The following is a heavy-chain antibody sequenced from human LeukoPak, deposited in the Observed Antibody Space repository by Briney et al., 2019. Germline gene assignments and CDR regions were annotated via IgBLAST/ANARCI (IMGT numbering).Heavy chain of an antibody. Sequence: SETLSLTCTVSGGSISSYYWSGIRQPPGKGLEWIGYIYYSGSTNYNPSLKSRVTISVDTSKNQFSLKLSSVTAADTAVYYCADGEDLDYWGQGTLVTVSS. V-gene: IGHV4-59*01. D-gene: IGHD3-10*01. CDR3: ADGEDLDY. CDR1: GGSISSYY. J-gene: IGHJ4*02. CDR2: IYYSGST.